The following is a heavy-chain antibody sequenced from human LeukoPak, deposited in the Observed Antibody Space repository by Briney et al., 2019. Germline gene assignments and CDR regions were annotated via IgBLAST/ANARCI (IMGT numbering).Heavy chain of an antibody. CDR3: ARPHYCSSTSCYLLYYGMDV. CDR2: ISSSSSYI. V-gene: IGHV3-21*01. CDR1: GFTFSSYS. D-gene: IGHD2-2*01. J-gene: IGHJ6*02. Sequence: GSLRLSCAASGFTFSSYSMNWVRQAPGKGLEWVSSISSSSSYIYYADSVKGRFTISRDNAKNSLYLQINSLRAEDTAVYYCARPHYCSSTSCYLLYYGMDVWGQGTTVTVSS.